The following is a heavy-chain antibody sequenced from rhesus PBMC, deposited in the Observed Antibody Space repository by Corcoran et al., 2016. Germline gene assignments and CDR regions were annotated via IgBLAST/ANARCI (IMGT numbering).Heavy chain of an antibody. D-gene: IGHD2-15*01. CDR2: INGNSGST. J-gene: IGHJ4*01. CDR3: ARWGCSSTYCPLRD. CDR1: GGSFSSYW. Sequence: QVQLQESGPGLGKPSETLSLTCAVSGGSFSSYWWSWIRQSPGKGLEWIGEINGNSGSTNYNPSLKTRVTISKDASKNQLFLILSSVTAADTAVYYCARWGCSSTYCPLRDWGQGVLVTVSS. V-gene: IGHV4-80*01.